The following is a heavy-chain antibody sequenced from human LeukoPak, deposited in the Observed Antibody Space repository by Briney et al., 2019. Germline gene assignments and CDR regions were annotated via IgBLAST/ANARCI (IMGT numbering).Heavy chain of an antibody. J-gene: IGHJ6*03. Sequence: PGGSLRLSCAASGFTVSSNCMSWVRQAPGKGLEWVSIIYSGSTTYYADSVKSRFTISRDNSKNTLYLQMNSLRAEDTAVYYCARDRTGQQLISRKEYYYMDVWGKGTTVTISS. V-gene: IGHV3-66*01. D-gene: IGHD4-11*01. CDR3: ARDRTGQQLISRKEYYYMDV. CDR1: GFTVSSNC. CDR2: IYSGSTT.